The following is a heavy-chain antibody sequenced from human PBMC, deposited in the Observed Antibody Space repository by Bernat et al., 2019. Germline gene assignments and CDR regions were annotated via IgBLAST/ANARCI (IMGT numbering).Heavy chain of an antibody. D-gene: IGHD6-19*01. J-gene: IGHJ2*01. CDR2: IKQDGSEK. CDR3: ARAFEVWLVKRYWYFDL. CDR1: GFTFSSYW. Sequence: EVQLVESGGGLVQPGGSLRLSCAASGFTFSSYWMSWVRQAPGKGLEWVANIKQDGSEKYYVDSVKGRFTISRDNAKNSLYLQMNSLRAEDTAVYYCARAFEVWLVKRYWYFDLWGRGTLVTVSS. V-gene: IGHV3-7*01.